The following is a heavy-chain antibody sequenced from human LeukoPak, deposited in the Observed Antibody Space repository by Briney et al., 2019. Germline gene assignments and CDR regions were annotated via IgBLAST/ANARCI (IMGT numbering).Heavy chain of an antibody. Sequence: PGGSLRLSCAASGFTFSSYAMHWVRQAPGKGLEWVAVISYDGSNKYYADSVKGRFTISRDNSKNTLYLQMNSLRAEDTAVYYCARDLLSMVRAPYGMDVGGQGTTVSVPS. J-gene: IGHJ6*02. CDR3: ARDLLSMVRAPYGMDV. V-gene: IGHV3-30-3*01. CDR2: ISYDGSNK. CDR1: GFTFSSYA. D-gene: IGHD3-10*01.